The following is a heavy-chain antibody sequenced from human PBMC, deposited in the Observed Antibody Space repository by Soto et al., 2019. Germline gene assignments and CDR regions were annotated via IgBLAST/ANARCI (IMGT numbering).Heavy chain of an antibody. J-gene: IGHJ6*02. CDR2: IIPIVDTA. Sequence: QVQLVQSGAELRKPGSSVKVSCKASGGTFSDYTINWVRQAPGQRLEWMGGIIPIVDTANYAEKFQGRVTITPDKSTSTPFLEVSRLRPEDTAVYYCARHGTLTGCSYGMDVWGQGTMVTVSS. CDR1: GGTFSDYT. V-gene: IGHV1-69*06. D-gene: IGHD7-27*01. CDR3: ARHGTLTGCSYGMDV.